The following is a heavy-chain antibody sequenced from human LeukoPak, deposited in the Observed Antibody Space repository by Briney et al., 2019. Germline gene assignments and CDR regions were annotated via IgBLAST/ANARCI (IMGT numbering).Heavy chain of an antibody. CDR1: GDSISSYY. J-gene: IGHJ3*02. V-gene: IGHV4-59*08. D-gene: IGHD1-14*01. CDR3: ARHGSIGAVSPADRDAFDI. Sequence: PSETLSLTCTVSGDSISSYYWSWIRQPPGKGLEWIGYVYYSGSTNYNPSLKSRVTISVDTFKNQFSLKLSSVTAADTAVYYCARHGSIGAVSPADRDAFDIWGQGTVVTVSS. CDR2: VYYSGST.